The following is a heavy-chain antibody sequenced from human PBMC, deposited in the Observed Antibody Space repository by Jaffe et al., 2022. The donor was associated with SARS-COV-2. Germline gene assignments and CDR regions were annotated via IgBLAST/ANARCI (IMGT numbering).Heavy chain of an antibody. CDR3: AKGSRQEVVYDRSGFNYYYHMDV. D-gene: IGHD3-22*01. CDR1: GFTFSRYA. J-gene: IGHJ6*03. CDR2: ISDSGGST. V-gene: IGHV3-23*04. Sequence: EVQLVESGGGLVQPGGSLRLSCAASGFTFSRYAMSWVRQAPGKGLEWVSVISDSGGSTYYADSVKGRLTISRDNSKNTLYLQMNSLRAEDTAIYYCAKGSRQEVVYDRSGFNYYYHMDVWGKGTTVTVSS.